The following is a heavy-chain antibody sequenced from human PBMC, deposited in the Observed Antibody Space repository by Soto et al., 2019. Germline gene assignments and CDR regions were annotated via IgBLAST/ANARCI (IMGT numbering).Heavy chain of an antibody. CDR2: ISYDGSNK. CDR1: GFTFSSYA. V-gene: IGHV3-30-3*01. CDR3: ARGGDPYYYYGMDV. J-gene: IGHJ6*02. Sequence: GGSLRLSCAASGFTFSSYAMHWVRQAPGKGLEWVAVISYDGSNKYYADSVKGRFTISRDNSKNTLYLQMNSLRAEDTAVYYCARGGDPYYYYGMDVWGQGTTVTVSS.